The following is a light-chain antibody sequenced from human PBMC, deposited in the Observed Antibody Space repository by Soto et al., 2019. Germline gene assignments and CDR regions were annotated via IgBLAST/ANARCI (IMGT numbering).Light chain of an antibody. V-gene: IGKV1-6*01. CDR1: QGVGRD. Sequence: AIQMTQSPASLSASVGDTVIITCRASQGVGRDLGWYQQKPRKAPRLLIYHASTLLSGVPSRVSGSGYGTDFTLTIASLQPEDFATYFCLQDYCNPLSCGGGTKVENK. CDR3: LQDYCNPLS. CDR2: HAS. J-gene: IGKJ4*02.